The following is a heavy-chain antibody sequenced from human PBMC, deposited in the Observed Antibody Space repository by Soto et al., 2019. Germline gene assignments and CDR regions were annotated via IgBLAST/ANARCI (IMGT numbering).Heavy chain of an antibody. J-gene: IGHJ4*02. D-gene: IGHD4-17*01. V-gene: IGHV4-4*07. CDR3: ARELSYITVYGGAYYFDY. Sequence: KASETLSLTCTVSGGSISSYYWSWIRQPAGKGLEWIGRIYTSGSTNYNPSLKSRVTMSVDTSKNQFSLKLSSVTAADTAVYYCARELSYITVYGGAYYFDYWGQGTLVTVS. CDR1: GGSISSYY. CDR2: IYTSGST.